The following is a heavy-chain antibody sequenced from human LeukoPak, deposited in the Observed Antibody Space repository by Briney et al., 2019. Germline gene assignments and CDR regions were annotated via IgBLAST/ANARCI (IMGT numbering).Heavy chain of an antibody. CDR2: IYYSGST. CDR1: GGSISSYY. V-gene: IGHV4-59*08. J-gene: IGHJ5*02. D-gene: IGHD6-13*01. CDR3: ARRVAAAGTRFDP. Sequence: SETLSLTCTVSGGSISSYYWSWIRQPPGKGPEWIGYIYYSGSTNYNPSLKSRVTISVDTSKNQFSLKLSSVTAADTAVYYCARRVAAAGTRFDPWGQGTLVTVSS.